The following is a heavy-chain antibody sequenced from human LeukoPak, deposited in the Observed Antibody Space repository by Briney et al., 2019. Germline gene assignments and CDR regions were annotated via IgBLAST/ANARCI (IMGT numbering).Heavy chain of an antibody. Sequence: GGSLRLSCAASGFTFSSYGMHWVRQAPGKGLEWVAVISYDGSNKYYADSVKGRFTISRDNSKNTLYLQMNSLRAEDTAVYYCARVRDYGGNSRNDAFDICGQGTMVTVSS. J-gene: IGHJ3*02. D-gene: IGHD4-23*01. V-gene: IGHV3-30*03. CDR1: GFTFSSYG. CDR2: ISYDGSNK. CDR3: ARVRDYGGNSRNDAFDI.